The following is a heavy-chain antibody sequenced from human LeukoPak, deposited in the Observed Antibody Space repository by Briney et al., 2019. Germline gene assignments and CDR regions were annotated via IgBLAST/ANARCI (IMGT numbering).Heavy chain of an antibody. CDR3: AKDPSLYSSGDFDY. V-gene: IGHV1-18*01. CDR1: GYTFTSYG. CDR2: ISAYNGNT. D-gene: IGHD6-19*01. J-gene: IGHJ4*02. Sequence: GASVKVSCKASGYTFTSYGISWVRQAPGQGLEWMGWISAYNGNTNYAQKLQGRVTMTTDTSTSTAYMELRSLRSDDTAVYYCAKDPSLYSSGDFDYWGQGTLVTVSS.